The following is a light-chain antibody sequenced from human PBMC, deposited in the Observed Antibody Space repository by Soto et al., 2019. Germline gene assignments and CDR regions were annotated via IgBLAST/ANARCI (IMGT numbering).Light chain of an antibody. CDR2: LGS. CDR3: MQALQAPRT. J-gene: IGKJ2*01. CDR1: QSLLHSNGYNY. V-gene: IGKV2-28*01. Sequence: DIVMTQSPLSLPVTPGEPASISCRSSQSLLHSNGYNYLDWYLQKPGQSPQLLIYLGSNRASGVPDRFSGSESGTDFTRKISRVEAEDVGVYYCMQALQAPRTFGQGTKLEIK.